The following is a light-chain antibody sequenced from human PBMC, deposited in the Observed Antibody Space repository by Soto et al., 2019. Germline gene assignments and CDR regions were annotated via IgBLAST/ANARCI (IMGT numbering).Light chain of an antibody. CDR3: QQYGSSPAT. CDR2: GAS. V-gene: IGKV3-20*01. CDR1: QSLSSNY. J-gene: IGKJ1*01. Sequence: ENVLTKSACTLSLSTGERATLSWGASQSLSSNYLAWYQQKHGQAPRLLIYGASSRSTGIPDRFSGSGYGTDFYLTISRLESEDFAVYYCQQYGSSPATFGQGTKVDIK.